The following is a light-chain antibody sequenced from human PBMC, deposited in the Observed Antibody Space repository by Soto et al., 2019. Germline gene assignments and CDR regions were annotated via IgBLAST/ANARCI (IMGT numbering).Light chain of an antibody. J-gene: IGKJ1*01. CDR1: ENIKNW. V-gene: IGKV1-39*01. CDR3: QQSYSTPRT. CDR2: DAS. Sequence: DIQMTQSPSTLSASVGDRVTITCRASENIKNWLAWYQQTAGKAPKVLISDASRLEAGVPSRFSGSGSGTDFTLTISSLQPEDFATYYCQQSYSTPRTFGQGTKVDIK.